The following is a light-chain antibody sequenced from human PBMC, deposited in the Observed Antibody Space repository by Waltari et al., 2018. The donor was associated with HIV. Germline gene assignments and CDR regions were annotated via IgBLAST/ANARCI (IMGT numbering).Light chain of an antibody. V-gene: IGLV3-27*01. CDR2: KDN. CDR3: YSAADNMGV. J-gene: IGLJ3*02. CDR1: VLATSY. Sequence: SYELTQPSSVSVSPGQTTRTTCSGDVLATSYARWFQQKPGQAPVVMIYKDNERPSGIPERFSGSSSGTTVTLTISGAQIEDEADYYCYSAADNMGVFGGGTKLTVL.